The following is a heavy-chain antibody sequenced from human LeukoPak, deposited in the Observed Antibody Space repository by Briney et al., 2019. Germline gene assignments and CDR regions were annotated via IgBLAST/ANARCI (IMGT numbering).Heavy chain of an antibody. D-gene: IGHD7-27*01. CDR3: ARERPCNGGWLDP. Sequence: PGRSLRLSCAASGFTFSSYGMHWVRQAPGKGLEWVAVIWYDGSNKYYADSVKGRFTISRDNSKNTLYLQMNSLRAEDTAVYYCARERPCNGGWLDPWGQGTLVTVSS. J-gene: IGHJ5*02. V-gene: IGHV3-33*01. CDR2: IWYDGSNK. CDR1: GFTFSSYG.